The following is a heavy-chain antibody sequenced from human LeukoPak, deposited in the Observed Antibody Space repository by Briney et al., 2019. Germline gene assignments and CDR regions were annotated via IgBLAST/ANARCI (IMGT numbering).Heavy chain of an antibody. V-gene: IGHV1-69*13. Sequence: GASVEVSCKASGGTFSSYAISWVRQAPGQGLEWMGGIIPIFGTANYAQKFQGRVTITADESTSTAYMELSSLRSEDTAVYYCARTLIAEIAAAGHERWFDPWGQGTLVTVSS. CDR3: ARTLIAEIAAAGHERWFDP. D-gene: IGHD6-13*01. CDR2: IIPIFGTA. J-gene: IGHJ5*02. CDR1: GGTFSSYA.